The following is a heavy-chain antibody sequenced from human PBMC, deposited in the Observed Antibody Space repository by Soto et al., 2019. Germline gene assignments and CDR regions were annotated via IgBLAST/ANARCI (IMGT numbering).Heavy chain of an antibody. CDR2: INHSGST. CDR1: GGSFSGYY. CDR3: ARGRFSEWLKAGYYFDY. V-gene: IGHV4-34*01. J-gene: IGHJ4*02. Sequence: SETLSLTCAVYGGSFSGYYLSWIRQPPGKGLEWIGEINHSGSTNYNPSLKSRVTISVDTSKNQFSLKLSSVTAADTAVYYCARGRFSEWLKAGYYFDYWGQGTLVTVSS. D-gene: IGHD3-3*01.